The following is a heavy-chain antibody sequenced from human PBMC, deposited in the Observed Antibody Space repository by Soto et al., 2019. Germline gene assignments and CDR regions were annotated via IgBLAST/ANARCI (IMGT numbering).Heavy chain of an antibody. CDR3: ARGHYYYGMDV. J-gene: IGHJ6*02. CDR2: IYYSGTT. Sequence: SETLSLTCTVSNGSVSSGTYSWSWVRQPPGKGLEWIGYIYYSGTTYYTPSLKSRLTMSMDRANDHFSLNLTSVTAADTAVYFCARGHYYYGMDVWGQGITVTVTS. V-gene: IGHV4-30-2*01. CDR1: NGSVSSGTYS.